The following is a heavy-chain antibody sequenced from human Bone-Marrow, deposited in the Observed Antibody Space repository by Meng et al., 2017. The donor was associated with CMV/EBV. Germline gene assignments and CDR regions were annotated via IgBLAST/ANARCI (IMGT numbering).Heavy chain of an antibody. CDR3: ARDRVLYSSSWYYFDY. J-gene: IGHJ4*02. CDR1: GYTFTGYY. D-gene: IGHD6-13*01. Sequence: QVQLVQSGAEVMKPGASVKVFCKASGYTFTGYYMHWVRQAPGQGLEWTGWINPNSGGTNYAQKFQGRVTRTRDTSISTAYMELSRLRSDDTAVYYCARDRVLYSSSWYYFDYWCQGTLGTVSS. CDR2: INPNSGGT. V-gene: IGHV1-2*02.